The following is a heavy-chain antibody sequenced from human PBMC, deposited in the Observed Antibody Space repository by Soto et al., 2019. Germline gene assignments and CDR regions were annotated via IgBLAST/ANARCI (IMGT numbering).Heavy chain of an antibody. CDR2: ISGSGDRT. V-gene: IGHV3-23*01. CDR3: VKDDGGYPSTAPH. J-gene: IGHJ1*01. D-gene: IGHD3-22*01. CDR1: GITISNYP. Sequence: DVQLLESGGGLVQPGGSLRLSCAASGITISNYPMSWVRQAPGKGLDWVSGISGSGDRTYYADSAKGRFTSSKDISKNSLSLQLDNLGVEDTAVYFCVKDDGGYPSTAPHWGQGTLVTVSS.